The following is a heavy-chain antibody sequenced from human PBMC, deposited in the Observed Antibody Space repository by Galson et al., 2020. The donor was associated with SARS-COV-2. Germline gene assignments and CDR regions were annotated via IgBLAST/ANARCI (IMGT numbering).Heavy chain of an antibody. CDR1: GFTFSSYS. J-gene: IGHJ4*02. Sequence: GESLKISCAASGFTFSSYSMNWVRQAPGKGLEWVSYISSSSSTIYYADSVKGRFTISRDNAKNSLYLQMNSLGDEDTAVYYCAIITGYFDYWGQGTLVTVSS. CDR2: ISSSSSTI. V-gene: IGHV3-48*02. CDR3: AIITGYFDY. D-gene: IGHD7-27*01.